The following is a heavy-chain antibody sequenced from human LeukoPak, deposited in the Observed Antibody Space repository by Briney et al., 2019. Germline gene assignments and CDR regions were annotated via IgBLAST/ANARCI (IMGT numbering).Heavy chain of an antibody. Sequence: GGSLRLSCAASGFTFSSYAMSWVRQAPGKGLEWVSAISGSGGSTYYADSVKGRFTISRDNSKNTLYLQMNSLRAEDTAVYYCAKEGGIAVAGTVPFQNWGQGTLVTVSS. J-gene: IGHJ1*01. CDR2: ISGSGGST. V-gene: IGHV3-23*01. CDR3: AKEGGIAVAGTVPFQN. D-gene: IGHD6-19*01. CDR1: GFTFSSYA.